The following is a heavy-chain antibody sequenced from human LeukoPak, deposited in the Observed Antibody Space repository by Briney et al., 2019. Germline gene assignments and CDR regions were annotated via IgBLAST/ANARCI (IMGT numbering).Heavy chain of an antibody. CDR3: ARGGLLDFWSGSLDY. D-gene: IGHD3-3*01. J-gene: IGHJ4*02. Sequence: SETLSLTCTVSGGSISSGDYYWSRIRQPPGKGLEWIGYIYYSGSTYYNPSLKSRVTISVDTSKNQFSLKLSSVTAADAAVYYCARGGLLDFWSGSLDYWGQGTLITVSS. CDR2: IYYSGST. CDR1: GGSISSGDYY. V-gene: IGHV4-30-4*08.